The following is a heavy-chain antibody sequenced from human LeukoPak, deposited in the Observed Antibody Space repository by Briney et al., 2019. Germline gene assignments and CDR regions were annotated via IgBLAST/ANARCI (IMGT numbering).Heavy chain of an antibody. Sequence: PGGSLRLSCAASGFTFNYYTMNWVRQAPGKGREWVSSISSSSSSIYYADSVKGRFTISRDNAKNSLYLQMNSLRAEDTAVYYCAREIPHMDVWGKGTTVTVSS. CDR1: GFTFNYYT. CDR2: ISSSSSSI. J-gene: IGHJ6*03. CDR3: AREIPHMDV. D-gene: IGHD2-2*02. V-gene: IGHV3-21*01.